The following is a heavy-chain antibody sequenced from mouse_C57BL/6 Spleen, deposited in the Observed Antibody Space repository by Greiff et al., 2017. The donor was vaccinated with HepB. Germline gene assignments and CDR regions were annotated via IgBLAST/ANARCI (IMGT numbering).Heavy chain of an antibody. Sequence: QVQLQQSGAELVRPGTSVKVSCKASGYAFTNYLIEWVKQRPGQGLEWIGVINPGSGGTNYNEKFKGKATLTADKSSSTAYMQLSSLTSEDSAVYFCARADSDALEFAYSGEETLCTVSA. CDR3: ARADSDALEFAY. J-gene: IGHJ3*01. CDR1: GYAFTNYL. CDR2: INPGSGGT. V-gene: IGHV1-54*01. D-gene: IGHD2-12*01.